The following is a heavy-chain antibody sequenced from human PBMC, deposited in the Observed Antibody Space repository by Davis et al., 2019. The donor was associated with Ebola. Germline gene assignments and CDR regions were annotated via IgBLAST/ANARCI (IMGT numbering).Heavy chain of an antibody. J-gene: IGHJ6*02. D-gene: IGHD3-3*01. CDR2: ISSSSSYT. V-gene: IGHV3-21*05. CDR3: ARDLKQVATIFGVGYYYYGMDV. CDR1: GFTFSSYW. Sequence: GESLKISCAASGFTFSSYWMSWVRQAPGKGLEWVSYISSSSSYTNYADSVKGRFTISRDNAKNSLYLQMNSLRAEDTAVYYCARDLKQVATIFGVGYYYYGMDVWGQGTTVTVSS.